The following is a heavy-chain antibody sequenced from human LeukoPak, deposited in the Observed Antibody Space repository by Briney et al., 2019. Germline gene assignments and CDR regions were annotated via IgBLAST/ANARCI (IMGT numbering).Heavy chain of an antibody. V-gene: IGHV3-30-3*01. D-gene: IGHD1-26*01. J-gene: IGHJ4*02. CDR2: TSYDGSNK. CDR1: GFTFSSYT. Sequence: GGSLRLSCAASGFTFSSYTIHWVRQAPGKGLEWVAVTSYDGSNKHYADSVKGRFTISRDNSKNTLYLQMNSLRAEDTAVYYCAKATIVGARRGHFDYWGQGTLVTVSS. CDR3: AKATIVGARRGHFDY.